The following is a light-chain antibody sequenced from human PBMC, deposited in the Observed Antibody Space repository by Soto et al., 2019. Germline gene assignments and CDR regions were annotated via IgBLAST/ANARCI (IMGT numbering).Light chain of an antibody. J-gene: IGLJ1*01. Sequence: QSVLTQPPSASGTPGQIVAISCSGSSSNIGSNTVTWYQQLPGTAPKLLIYSTSQRPSGVPGRFSGSKSGASASLAISGLQSEDEADYYCAAWDDSLNGYVFGTGTKVTLL. CDR1: SSNIGSNT. V-gene: IGLV1-44*01. CDR2: STS. CDR3: AAWDDSLNGYV.